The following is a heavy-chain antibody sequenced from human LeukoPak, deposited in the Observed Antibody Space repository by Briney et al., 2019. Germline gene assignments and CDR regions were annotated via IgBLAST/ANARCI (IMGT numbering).Heavy chain of an antibody. V-gene: IGHV1-2*02. D-gene: IGHD3-10*01. CDR3: ARVGWFGEAPYGMDV. CDR2: INPNSGGT. Sequence: GASVKVSCKASGYTFTGYYMHWVRQAPGQGLEWMGWINPNSGGTNYAQKFQGRVTMTRDTSISTAYMELSRLRSDDTAVYYCARVGWFGEAPYGMDVWGQGTTVIVSS. CDR1: GYTFTGYY. J-gene: IGHJ6*02.